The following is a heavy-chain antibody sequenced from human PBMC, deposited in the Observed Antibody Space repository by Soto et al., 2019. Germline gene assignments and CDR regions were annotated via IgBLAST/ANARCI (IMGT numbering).Heavy chain of an antibody. D-gene: IGHD2-21*02. CDR2: VYHTGDT. V-gene: IGHV4-4*02. CDR3: AREIVTAGGSNYFDP. Sequence: SETLSLTCGVSGGTVASSHWWSWVRQSPGGGLEWIGNVYHTGDTNFNPSLQSRVTISVDKSNNQFSLRLNSLTAADTAVYFCAREIVTAGGSNYFDPWGPGTLVTVSS. CDR1: GGTVASSHW. J-gene: IGHJ5*02.